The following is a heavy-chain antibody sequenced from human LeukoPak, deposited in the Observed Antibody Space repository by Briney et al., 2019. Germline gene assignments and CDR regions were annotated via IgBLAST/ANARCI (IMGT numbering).Heavy chain of an antibody. V-gene: IGHV1-18*04. CDR1: GYTFTSYG. CDR2: ISAYNGNT. Sequence: GASVKVSCKASGYTFTSYGISWVRQAPGQGLEWVGWISAYNGNTSYAQKFQGRVTMTTDTSTSTAYMELRSLRSDDTAVYYCAREVGYCSSTSCYGTRNYYYYYGMDVWGKGTTVTVSS. D-gene: IGHD2-2*01. CDR3: AREVGYCSSTSCYGTRNYYYYYGMDV. J-gene: IGHJ6*04.